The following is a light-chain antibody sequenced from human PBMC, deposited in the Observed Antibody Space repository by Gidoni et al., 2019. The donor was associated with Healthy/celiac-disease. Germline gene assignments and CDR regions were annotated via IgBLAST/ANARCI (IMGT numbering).Light chain of an antibody. V-gene: IGKV3-15*01. CDR3: QQYNNWPPPLT. CDR1: QSVSSN. Sequence: EIVMTQSPATLSVSPGERATLSCRASQSVSSNLAWYQQKPGQAPRLLIYGASTRATGIPARFSGSGSGTEFTLTISSLQSEDFAVYYCQQYNNWPPPLTFGGGTKGRSN. CDR2: GAS. J-gene: IGKJ4*01.